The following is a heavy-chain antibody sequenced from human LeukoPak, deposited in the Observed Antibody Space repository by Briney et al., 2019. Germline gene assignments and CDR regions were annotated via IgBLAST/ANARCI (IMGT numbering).Heavy chain of an antibody. J-gene: IGHJ4*02. CDR1: VYTFTNFY. CDR3: ARGQLRGSETALFD. Sequence: ASVKVSCKASVYTFTNFYIHWVRQAPGQGLEWMGWMNPNSGDTSYAREFQGRVTMTRNTSISTAYMELSSLRSEDTAVYYCARGQLRGSETALFDWGQGTLVTVSS. CDR2: MNPNSGDT. D-gene: IGHD2-21*01. V-gene: IGHV1-8*02.